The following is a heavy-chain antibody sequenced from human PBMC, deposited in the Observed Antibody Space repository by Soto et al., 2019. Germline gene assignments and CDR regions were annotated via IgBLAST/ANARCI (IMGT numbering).Heavy chain of an antibody. Sequence: ASVEVSCKASGYSFTNNDVSWVRQATGQGLEWMGWMNPGSGDTRYAQKFQGRVTMTRDISIATAYMELSSLRSDDTAIYYCARMATFVSLNWFDPWGQGSLVTFSS. CDR2: MNPGSGDT. D-gene: IGHD3-16*01. V-gene: IGHV1-8*01. CDR1: GYSFTNND. J-gene: IGHJ5*02. CDR3: ARMATFVSLNWFDP.